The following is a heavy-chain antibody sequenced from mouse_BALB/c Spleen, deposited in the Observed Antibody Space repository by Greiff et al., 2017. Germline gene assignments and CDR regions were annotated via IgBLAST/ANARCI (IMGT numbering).Heavy chain of an antibody. V-gene: IGHV2-9*02. CDR2: IWAGGST. D-gene: IGHD1-1*01. CDR1: GFSLTSYG. CDR3: AREGYGSSYGAMDY. Sequence: QVQLQQSGPGLVAPSQSLSITCTVSGFSLTSYGVHWVRQPPGKGLEWLGVIWAGGSTNYNSALMSRLSISKDNSKSQVFLKMNSLQTDDTAMYYCAREGYGSSYGAMDYWGQGTSVTVSS. J-gene: IGHJ4*01.